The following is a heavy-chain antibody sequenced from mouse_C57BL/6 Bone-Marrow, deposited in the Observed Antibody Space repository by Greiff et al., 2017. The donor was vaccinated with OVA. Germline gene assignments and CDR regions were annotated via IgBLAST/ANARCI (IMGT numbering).Heavy chain of an antibody. Sequence: VQLQQSGAELVRPGTSVKVSCKASGYAFTNYLIEWVKQRPGQGLEWIGVINPGSGGTNYNEKFKGKATLTADKSSSTAYMQHSSLTSEDSAVYFCARSLGTGTGAAYWGQGTLVTVSA. CDR2: INPGSGGT. D-gene: IGHD4-1*01. J-gene: IGHJ3*01. CDR3: ARSLGTGTGAAY. V-gene: IGHV1-54*01. CDR1: GYAFTNYL.